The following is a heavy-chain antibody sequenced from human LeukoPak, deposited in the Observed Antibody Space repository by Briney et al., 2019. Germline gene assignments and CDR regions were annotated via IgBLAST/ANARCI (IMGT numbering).Heavy chain of an antibody. CDR1: GYTFTSYG. J-gene: IGHJ5*02. Sequence: ASVKVSCKASGYTFTSYGISWVRQAPGQGLEWMGWISAYNGNTNYAQKLQGRVTMTTDTSTSTAYTELRSLRSDDTAVYYCARDLRVSWFDPWGQGTLVTVSS. CDR3: ARDLRVSWFDP. CDR2: ISAYNGNT. V-gene: IGHV1-18*01.